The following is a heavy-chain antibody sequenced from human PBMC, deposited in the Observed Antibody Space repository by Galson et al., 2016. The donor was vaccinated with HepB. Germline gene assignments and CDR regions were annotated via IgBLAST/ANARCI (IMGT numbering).Heavy chain of an antibody. J-gene: IGHJ4*02. CDR3: ARYTPIVRGVVLGFDN. V-gene: IGHV4-59*01. D-gene: IGHD3-10*01. CDR2: IHSSGST. CDR1: GGSISSYY. Sequence: SETLSLTCTVSGGSISSYYWSWIRQPPGKGLEWIGYIHSSGSTNYSPSLKSRVTISVDTSKNQFSLKLSSVTAADTAVYYCARYTPIVRGVVLGFDNWGQGTLVTVSS.